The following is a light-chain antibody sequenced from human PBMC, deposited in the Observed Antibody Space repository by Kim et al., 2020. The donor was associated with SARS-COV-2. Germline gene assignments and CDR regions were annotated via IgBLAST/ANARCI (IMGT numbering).Light chain of an antibody. CDR3: QKCDSAPWT. Sequence: GDRVSITCRASQYICNYVAWVQLKPGKAPKLLIYAASALQPGVPSRFSGSGSGTDFTLTVTSLQPEDFATYYCQKCDSAPWTFGQGTKVDIK. CDR2: AAS. J-gene: IGKJ1*01. CDR1: QYICNY. V-gene: IGKV1-27*01.